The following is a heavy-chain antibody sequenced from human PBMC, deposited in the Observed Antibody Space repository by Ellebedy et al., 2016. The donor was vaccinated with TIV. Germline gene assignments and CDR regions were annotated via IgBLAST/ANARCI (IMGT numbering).Heavy chain of an antibody. J-gene: IGHJ4*02. CDR3: KKDGSGTMNF. CDR1: GFTFSTSW. D-gene: IGHD1-1*01. CDR2: MNGDGNER. V-gene: IGHV3-7*01. Sequence: PGGSLRLSCAVSGFTFSTSWMSWVRQAPGKGLEWVANMNGDGNERYYVDYVEGRFTISRDNTRNSLYLQMNSLRADNTAVYYCKKDGSGTMNFWGQGTLVTVSS.